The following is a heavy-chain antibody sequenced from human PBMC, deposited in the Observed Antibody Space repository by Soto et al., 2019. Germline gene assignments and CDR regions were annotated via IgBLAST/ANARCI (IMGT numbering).Heavy chain of an antibody. V-gene: IGHV4-38-2*02. J-gene: IGHJ4*02. Sequence: PSETLSLTCAVSGYSISSGYYWGWIRQPPGKGLEWIGSIYHSGSTYYNPSLKSRVTISVDTSKNQFSLKLSSVTAADTAVYYCARDSYYDILTGYYPFDYWGQGTLVTVSS. CDR2: IYHSGST. D-gene: IGHD3-9*01. CDR1: GYSISSGYY. CDR3: ARDSYYDILTGYYPFDY.